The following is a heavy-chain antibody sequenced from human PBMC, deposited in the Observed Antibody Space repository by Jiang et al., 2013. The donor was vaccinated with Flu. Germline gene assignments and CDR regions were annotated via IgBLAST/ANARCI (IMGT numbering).Heavy chain of an antibody. J-gene: IGHJ6*02. CDR3: ARERATSYYYYGMDV. CDR1: GGSISSYY. CDR2: IYYSGST. V-gene: IGHV4-59*01. D-gene: IGHD5-24*01. Sequence: VQLVESGPGLVKPSETLSLTCTVSGGSISSYYWSWIRQPPGKGLEWIGYIYYSGSTNYNPSLKSRVTISVDTSKNQFSLKLSSVTAADTAVYYCARERATSYYYYGMDVWGQGTTVTVSS.